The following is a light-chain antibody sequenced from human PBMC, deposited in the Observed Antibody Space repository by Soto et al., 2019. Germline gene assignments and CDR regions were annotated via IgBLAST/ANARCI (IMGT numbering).Light chain of an antibody. Sequence: QSALTQPASVSGSPGQSITISCTGTSSDIGNYNLVSWYQQHPGKAPKLTIYEGSKRPSGVSNRFSASKSGNTASLTISGLQAEDEADYYCCSFAGSSPSFGGGTKLTVL. V-gene: IGLV2-23*01. J-gene: IGLJ2*01. CDR1: SSDIGNYNL. CDR2: EGS. CDR3: CSFAGSSPS.